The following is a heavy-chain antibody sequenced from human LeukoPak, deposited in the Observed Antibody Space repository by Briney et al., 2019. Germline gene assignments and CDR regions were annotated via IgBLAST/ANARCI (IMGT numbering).Heavy chain of an antibody. CDR3: ATAPVMTWLSY. J-gene: IGHJ4*02. D-gene: IGHD3-22*01. CDR2: IYPGDSDT. V-gene: IGHV5-51*01. CDR1: GYNFPNYW. Sequence: GESLKISCKGSGYNFPNYWIGWVRQMPGKGLEWMGIIYPGDSDTRYSPSFQGQVTISADKSISTAYLQWSSLKASDTAMYYCATAPVMTWLSYWGQGTLVTVSS.